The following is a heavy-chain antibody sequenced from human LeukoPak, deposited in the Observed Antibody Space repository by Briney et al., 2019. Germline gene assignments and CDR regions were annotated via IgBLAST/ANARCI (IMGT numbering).Heavy chain of an antibody. J-gene: IGHJ4*02. Sequence: SETLSLTCTVSGGSIRSSYYYWGWIRQPPGKGLEWIGSIYDSGSTYYNPSLKSRVTISVDTSKNQFSLKLSSVTVADTAVYYCARHHFPYYFDYWGQGTLVTVSS. V-gene: IGHV4-39*01. CDR1: GGSIRSSYYY. CDR3: ARHHFPYYFDY. CDR2: IYDSGST.